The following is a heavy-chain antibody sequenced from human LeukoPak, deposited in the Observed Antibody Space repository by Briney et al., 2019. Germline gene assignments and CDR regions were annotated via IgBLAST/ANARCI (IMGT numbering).Heavy chain of an antibody. CDR1: GFTLSGSA. Sequence: GGSLRLSCAASGFTLSGSAMHWVRQASGKGLEWIGRIRSKANSYAXAYAASVKGRFTISRDDSKSTAYLQMNSLKTEDTAVYXXXXGSYXXXXYYNDYWGQGTLVTVSS. J-gene: IGHJ4*02. D-gene: IGHD3-22*01. V-gene: IGHV3-73*01. CDR3: XXGSYXXXXYYNDY. CDR2: IRSKANSYAX.